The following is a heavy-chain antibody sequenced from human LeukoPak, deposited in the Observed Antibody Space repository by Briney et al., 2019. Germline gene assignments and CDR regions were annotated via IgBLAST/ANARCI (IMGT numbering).Heavy chain of an antibody. D-gene: IGHD3-9*01. CDR1: GGSISSSNNY. CDR2: IYHSGST. V-gene: IGHV4-39*07. CDR3: ANTYYDILTGSNWFDS. Sequence: SETLSLTCTVSGGSISSSNNYWGWIRQPPGKGLEWIGDIYHSGSTNYNPSLKSRVTISLDKSRNQFSLKLTSVTAADTAFYYCANTYYDILTGSNWFDSWGQGTLVTVSS. J-gene: IGHJ5*01.